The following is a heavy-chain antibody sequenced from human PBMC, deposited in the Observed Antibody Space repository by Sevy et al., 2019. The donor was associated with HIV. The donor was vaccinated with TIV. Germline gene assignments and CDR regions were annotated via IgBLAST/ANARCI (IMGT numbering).Heavy chain of an antibody. J-gene: IGHJ3*01. CDR2: ISGSGAIT. Sequence: GGSLRLSCATSGFTSTPYAVAWVRQAPGKGLEWVAAISGSGAITYYADSRKARLIISRDRTNNTVYLQMKRLRAEDMALYYCAKDRYYFDSSGYYYHHDAFDVRGRGTMVTVSS. CDR3: AKDRYYFDSSGYYYHHDAFDV. D-gene: IGHD3-22*01. CDR1: GFTSTPYA. V-gene: IGHV3-23*01.